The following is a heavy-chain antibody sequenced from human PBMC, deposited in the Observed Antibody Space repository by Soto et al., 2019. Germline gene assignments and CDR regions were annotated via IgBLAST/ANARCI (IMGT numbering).Heavy chain of an antibody. CDR2: ISGRGENT. CDR3: AKDRGTGDYGVNAVDI. CDR1: GFTFSVFA. D-gene: IGHD7-27*01. V-gene: IGHV3-23*01. J-gene: IGHJ3*02. Sequence: EVQLLESGGGLVQPGGSLRLSCAASGFTFSVFAMSWVRQAPGKGLELVSTISGRGENTYYADSVKGRFTISRYNSKNTRNLQMNSLRGEDTAVYYCAKDRGTGDYGVNAVDIWGQGTMVTVAS.